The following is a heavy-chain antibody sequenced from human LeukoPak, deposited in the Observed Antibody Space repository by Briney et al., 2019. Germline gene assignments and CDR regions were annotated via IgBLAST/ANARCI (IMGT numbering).Heavy chain of an antibody. D-gene: IGHD3-9*01. CDR1: GFTFDDYA. CDR2: ISWNSGSI. V-gene: IGHV3-9*01. CDR3: AKDPFDILTGYFDY. Sequence: GRSLRLSCAASGFTFDDYAMHWVRQAPGKGLEWVSGISWNSGSIGYADSVKGRFTISRDNAKNSLYLQMNSLRAEDTALYYCAKDPFDILTGYFDYWGQGTLVTVPS. J-gene: IGHJ4*02.